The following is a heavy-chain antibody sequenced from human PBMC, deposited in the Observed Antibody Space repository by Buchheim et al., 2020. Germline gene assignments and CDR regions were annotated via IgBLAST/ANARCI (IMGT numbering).Heavy chain of an antibody. CDR3: ARVAVGVRYGMDV. D-gene: IGHD3-3*01. CDR1: GGSIRSGGYY. Sequence: QVQLQESGPGLVKPSQTLSLTCTVSGGSIRSGGYYWHWIRQQPGKGLEWIGYFLYTGSTYYNPSLKSRLTISVDTSKKQFSLKLNSVTAADTAVYFCARVAVGVRYGMDVWGQGTT. CDR2: FLYTGST. J-gene: IGHJ6*02. V-gene: IGHV4-31*03.